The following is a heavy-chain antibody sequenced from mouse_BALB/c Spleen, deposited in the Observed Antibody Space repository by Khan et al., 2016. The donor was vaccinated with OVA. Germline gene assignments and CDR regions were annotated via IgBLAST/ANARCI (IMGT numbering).Heavy chain of an antibody. Sequence: QIQLVQSGAELAKPGASVKMSCKASGYTFINYWILWVKQRPGQGLEWIGYINPSTAYTEYNQNFKDKATLTADKSSRTACMQLSSLTSEDSAVYYCARRGLRWDFDYWGQGTTLTVSS. CDR2: INPSTAYT. D-gene: IGHD1-1*01. V-gene: IGHV1-7*01. CDR3: ARRGLRWDFDY. CDR1: GYTFINYW. J-gene: IGHJ2*01.